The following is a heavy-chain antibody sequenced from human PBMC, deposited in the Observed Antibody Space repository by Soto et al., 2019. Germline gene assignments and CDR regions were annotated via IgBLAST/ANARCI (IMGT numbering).Heavy chain of an antibody. CDR2: IWYDGSNK. Sequence: QVQLVESGGGVVQPGRSLRLSCAASGFTFSSYGMHWVRQAPGKGLEWVAVIWYDGSNKYYADSVNGRFTISRDNSKNTLYLQMNSLRAEDTAVYYCARDLELELQSYYFDYWGQGTLVTVSS. V-gene: IGHV3-33*01. J-gene: IGHJ4*02. D-gene: IGHD1-7*01. CDR1: GFTFSSYG. CDR3: ARDLELELQSYYFDY.